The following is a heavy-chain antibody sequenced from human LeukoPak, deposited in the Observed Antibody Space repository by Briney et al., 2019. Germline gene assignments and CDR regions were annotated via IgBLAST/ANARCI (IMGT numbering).Heavy chain of an antibody. J-gene: IGHJ4*02. CDR3: ATGTDSSGYWVYFDY. D-gene: IGHD3-22*01. CDR2: MNPNSGNT. V-gene: IGHV1-8*03. CDR1: GYTFTSYD. Sequence: ASVKVSCKASGYTFTSYDINWVRQATGQRLEWMGWMNPNSGNTGYAQKFQGRVTITRNTSISTAYMELSSLRSEDTAVYYCATGTDSSGYWVYFDYWGQGTLVTVSS.